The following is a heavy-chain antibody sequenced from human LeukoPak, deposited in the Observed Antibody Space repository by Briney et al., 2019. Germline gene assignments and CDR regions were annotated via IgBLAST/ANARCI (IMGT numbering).Heavy chain of an antibody. D-gene: IGHD3-10*01. J-gene: IGHJ4*02. CDR3: ARAYYYGSGSYHT. Sequence: PSETLSLTCTVSGGSISSYYWSWIRQPPGKGLEWVGYIYYSGSTNYNPSLKSRVTISVDTSKNQFSLKLSSVTAADTAVYYCARAYYYGSGSYHTGGQGTLVTVSA. CDR2: IYYSGST. CDR1: GGSISSYY. V-gene: IGHV4-59*01.